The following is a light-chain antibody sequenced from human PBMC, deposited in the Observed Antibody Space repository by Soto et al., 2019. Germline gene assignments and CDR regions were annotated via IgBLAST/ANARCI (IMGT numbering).Light chain of an antibody. J-gene: IGLJ1*01. Sequence: QSALTQPASVSGSPGQSITISCTVTSSDVGGYNYVSWYRQHPGKAPKLMIYDVSNRPSGVSNRFSDSKSGNTASLTISGLQAEDEADYYCSSYTSSSTLEVFGTGTKVTVL. CDR2: DVS. CDR3: SSYTSSSTLEV. V-gene: IGLV2-14*01. CDR1: SSDVGGYNY.